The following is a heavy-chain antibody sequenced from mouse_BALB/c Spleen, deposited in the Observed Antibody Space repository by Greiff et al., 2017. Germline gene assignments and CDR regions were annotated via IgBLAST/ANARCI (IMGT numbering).Heavy chain of an antibody. CDR1: GFNIKDTY. V-gene: IGHV14-3*02. J-gene: IGHJ2*01. CDR3: ARGGDYGSSFDY. D-gene: IGHD1-1*01. CDR2: IDPANGNT. Sequence: VQLQQSGAELVKPGASVKLSCTASGFNIKDTYMHWVKQRPEQGLEWIGRIDPANGNTKYDPKFQGKATITADTSSNTAYLQLSSLTSEDTAVYYGARGGDYGSSFDYWGQGTTLTVSS.